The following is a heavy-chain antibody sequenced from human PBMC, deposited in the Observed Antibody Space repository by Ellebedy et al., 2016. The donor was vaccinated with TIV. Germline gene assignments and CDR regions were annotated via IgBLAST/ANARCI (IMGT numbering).Heavy chain of an antibody. CDR1: GDSITNYY. CDR3: ARVRGVHNKNWFDP. V-gene: IGHV4-59*01. J-gene: IGHJ5*02. Sequence: MPSETLSLTCTVSGDSITNYYWNWIRQPQGKGLEWIAYIYHSGSTNYNPSLKSRVTISIDTSKNQFSLKLTSVTAAETAVYYCARVRGVHNKNWFDPWGHGTQVIVSS. CDR2: IYHSGST. D-gene: IGHD3-10*01.